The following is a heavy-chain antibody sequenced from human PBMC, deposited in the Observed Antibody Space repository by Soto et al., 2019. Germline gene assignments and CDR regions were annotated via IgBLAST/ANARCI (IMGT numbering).Heavy chain of an antibody. CDR3: AKRSGYQEAAYLDY. J-gene: IGHJ4*02. CDR1: GFTFSSYA. CDR2: ISGSGGST. Sequence: PGGSLRLSCAASGFTFSSYAMSWVRQAPGKGLEWVSAISGSGGSTYYADSVKGRFTISRDNSKNTLYLQMNSLRAEDTAVYYCAKRSGYQEAAYLDYWGQGTLVTVSS. D-gene: IGHD5-12*01. V-gene: IGHV3-23*01.